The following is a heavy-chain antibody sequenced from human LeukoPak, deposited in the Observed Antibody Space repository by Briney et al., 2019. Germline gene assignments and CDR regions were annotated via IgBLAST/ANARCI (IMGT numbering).Heavy chain of an antibody. CDR3: ARTTYSGYDYARHRYFDY. J-gene: IGHJ4*02. D-gene: IGHD5-12*01. Sequence: SETLSLTCTVSGGSISSGGYSWRWIRQPPGKGLEWIGYIYHSGSTYYNPSLKSRVTISVDRSKNQFSLKLSSVTAADTAVYYCARTTYSGYDYARHRYFDYWGQGTLVTVSS. CDR1: GGSISSGGYS. V-gene: IGHV4-30-2*01. CDR2: IYHSGST.